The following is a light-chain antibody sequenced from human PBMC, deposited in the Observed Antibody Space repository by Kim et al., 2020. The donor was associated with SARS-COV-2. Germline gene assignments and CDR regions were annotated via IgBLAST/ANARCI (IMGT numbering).Light chain of an antibody. V-gene: IGLV2-11*01. Sequence: QSALTQPRSVSGSPGQSVTISCTGTSSDVGAYDYVSWYQHHPGKAPKLMIYDVTKRPSGVPDRFSGSKSGNTASLTISVLQADDEADYYCCSYAGSYHYVFGTGTKVTVL. J-gene: IGLJ1*01. CDR3: CSYAGSYHYV. CDR1: SSDVGAYDY. CDR2: DVT.